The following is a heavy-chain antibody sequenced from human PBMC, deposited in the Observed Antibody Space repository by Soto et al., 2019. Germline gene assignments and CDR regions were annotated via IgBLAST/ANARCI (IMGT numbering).Heavy chain of an antibody. Sequence: GASVKVSCKVSGYTLTELSMHWVRQAPGKGLEWMGGFDPENGETIYAQKFQGRVTMTEDTSTDTAYMELSSLRSEDTAVYYCATALDSIAVADRYYFSYWRQGSLVTVSS. J-gene: IGHJ4*02. V-gene: IGHV1-24*01. CDR3: ATALDSIAVADRYYFSY. D-gene: IGHD6-19*01. CDR1: GYTLTELS. CDR2: FDPENGET.